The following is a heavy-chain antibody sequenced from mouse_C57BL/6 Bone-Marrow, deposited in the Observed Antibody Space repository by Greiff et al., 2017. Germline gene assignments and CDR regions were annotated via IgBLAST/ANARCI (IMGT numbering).Heavy chain of an antibody. CDR1: GYTFTSYW. CDR2: IDPSDSYT. V-gene: IGHV1-59*01. D-gene: IGHD1-1*01. Sequence: VQLQQPGAELVRPGTSVKLSCKASGYTFTSYWMHWVKQRPGQGLEWIGVIDPSDSYTNYNQKFKGKATLTVDTSSSTAYMQLSSLTSEDSAVYYCARLFITTVVAGAYWGQGTLVNASA. CDR3: ARLFITTVVAGAY. J-gene: IGHJ3*01.